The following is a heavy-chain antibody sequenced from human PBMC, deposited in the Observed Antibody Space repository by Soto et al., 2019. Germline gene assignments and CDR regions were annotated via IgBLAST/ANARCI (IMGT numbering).Heavy chain of an antibody. J-gene: IGHJ6*02. CDR2: FHPGESDT. Sequence: GESLKISCESHGYSFTTYWITWVRQKPGKGLEWVGSFHPGESDTRYSPAFQGQVTISADRSLATAYLQWSSLQAADTAIYYCARHEATYYNFYGMDVWGQGTTVTVSS. V-gene: IGHV5-51*01. CDR3: ARHEATYYNFYGMDV. CDR1: GYSFTTYW.